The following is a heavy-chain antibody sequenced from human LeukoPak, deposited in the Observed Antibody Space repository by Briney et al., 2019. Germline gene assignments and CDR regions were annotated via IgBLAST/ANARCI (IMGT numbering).Heavy chain of an antibody. D-gene: IGHD3/OR15-3a*01. J-gene: IGHJ4*02. V-gene: IGHV3-7*01. CDR1: GFTFSSYW. CDR3: ARVGRDSKYGYFDF. CDR2: IKQDEGEK. Sequence: GSLRLSCAASGFTFSSYWMSWARQAPGKGLEWVANIKQDEGEKYYMDSVKGRFTISRDNAKNSLSLQMSSLRADDTAVYYCARVGRDSKYGYFDFWGQGTLVTVSS.